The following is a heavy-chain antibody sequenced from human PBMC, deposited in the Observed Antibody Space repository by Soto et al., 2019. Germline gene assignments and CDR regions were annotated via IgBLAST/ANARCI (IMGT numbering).Heavy chain of an antibody. J-gene: IGHJ4*02. CDR1: GGSISSGSYH. Sequence: LSLTCTVSGGSISSGSYHWSWIRQHPGKGLEWIGNIYYSGSSYYNPSLKSRATISIDTSKDQFSLRLGSVTAADTAVYYCAGVEGSSYYFRHDCWGRGTLVTVPS. CDR2: IYYSGSS. D-gene: IGHD1-26*01. V-gene: IGHV4-31*03. CDR3: AGVEGSSYYFRHDC.